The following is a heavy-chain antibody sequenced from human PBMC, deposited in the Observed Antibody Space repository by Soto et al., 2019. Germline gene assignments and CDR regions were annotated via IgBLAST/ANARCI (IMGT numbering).Heavy chain of an antibody. CDR2: SYKSATT. CDR3: ARGRYCLTGRCFPNWFES. V-gene: IGHV4-30-4*01. Sequence: SETLSLTCSVSGDSISNLDYFWAWIRQPPGQALEYIGYSYKSATTYYNPSFESRVAISVDTSKSQFSLNVTSVTAADTAVYFCARGRYCLTGRCFPNWFESWGQGALVTVSS. J-gene: IGHJ5*01. D-gene: IGHD7-27*01. CDR1: GDSISNLDYF.